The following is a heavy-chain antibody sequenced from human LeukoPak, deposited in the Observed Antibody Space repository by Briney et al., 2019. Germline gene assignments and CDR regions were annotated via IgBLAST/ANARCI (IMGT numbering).Heavy chain of an antibody. CDR3: ARDRVRDGYNLDY. CDR2: ISYDGSNK. J-gene: IGHJ4*02. CDR1: GFTFSSYA. V-gene: IGHV3-30-3*01. D-gene: IGHD5-24*01. Sequence: GGSLRLPCAASGFTFSSYAMHWVRQAPGKGLEWVAVISYDGSNKYYADSVKGRFTISRDNSKNTLYLQMNSLRAEDTAVYYCARDRVRDGYNLDYWGQGTLVTVSS.